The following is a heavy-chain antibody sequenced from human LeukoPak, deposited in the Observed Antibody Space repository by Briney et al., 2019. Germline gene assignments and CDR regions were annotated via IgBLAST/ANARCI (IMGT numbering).Heavy chain of an antibody. V-gene: IGHV3-23*01. CDR3: AKLGYCSGGSCYRWLDP. J-gene: IGHJ5*02. Sequence: GSLRLSCAASGFTFSSYAMSWVRHAPGKGLEWVSTIGGRDGGTYYADSVKGRFTVSRDNSKDTLYLQVNSLRAEDTAVCYCAKLGYCSGGSCYRWLDPWGQGTLVTVSS. CDR2: IGGRDGGT. D-gene: IGHD2-15*01. CDR1: GFTFSSYA.